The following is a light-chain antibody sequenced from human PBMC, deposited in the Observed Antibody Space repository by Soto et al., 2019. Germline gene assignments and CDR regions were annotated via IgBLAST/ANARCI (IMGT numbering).Light chain of an antibody. Sequence: DIQMTQSPSSLSASVGDRVTITCRASQSVSRYLNWYQQKPGKAPKVLIHAASSLQSGVPSRFSGSGSGTDFALTISSLQPEDFATYYCQQSFSTPLTFGGGTNVDI. V-gene: IGKV1-39*01. CDR3: QQSFSTPLT. CDR1: QSVSRY. J-gene: IGKJ4*01. CDR2: AAS.